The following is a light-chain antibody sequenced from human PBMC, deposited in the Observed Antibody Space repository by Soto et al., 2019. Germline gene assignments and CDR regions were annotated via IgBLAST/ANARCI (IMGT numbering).Light chain of an antibody. CDR2: NTN. Sequence: QTVVTQEPSFSVSPGGTVTLTCGLSSGSVSTSYYPTWYQQTPGQAPRTLIYNTNTRSSGVPDRFSGSILGNKAAITITGAQVDDESDYYCVLYMGSGIWVFGGGTKLTVL. V-gene: IGLV8-61*01. CDR1: SGSVSTSYY. CDR3: VLYMGSGIWV. J-gene: IGLJ3*02.